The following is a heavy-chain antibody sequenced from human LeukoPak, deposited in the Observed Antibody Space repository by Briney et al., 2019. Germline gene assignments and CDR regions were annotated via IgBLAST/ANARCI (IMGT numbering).Heavy chain of an antibody. CDR2: IYTSGST. Sequence: PSETLSLTCTVSGGSISSGSYYWSWIRQPAGKGLEWIGRIYTSGSTNYNPSLKSRVTISVDTSKNQFSLKLSSVTAADTAVYYCARQGYCSGGSCYSSYLRWFDPWGQGTLVTVSS. D-gene: IGHD2-15*01. V-gene: IGHV4-61*02. CDR1: GGSISSGSYY. CDR3: ARQGYCSGGSCYSSYLRWFDP. J-gene: IGHJ5*02.